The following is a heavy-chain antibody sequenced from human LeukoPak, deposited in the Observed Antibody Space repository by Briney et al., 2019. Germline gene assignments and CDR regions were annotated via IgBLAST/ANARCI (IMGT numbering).Heavy chain of an antibody. CDR2: IRYDGSNK. CDR3: AKVEYSSSRQKGYFDY. D-gene: IGHD6-13*01. J-gene: IGHJ4*02. CDR1: GFTFSSYG. Sequence: GGSLRLSCAASGFTFSSYGMHWVRQAPGKGLEWVAFIRYDGSNKYYADSVKGRFTISRDNSKNTLYLQMNSLRAEDTAVYYCAKVEYSSSRQKGYFDYWGQGTLVTVSS. V-gene: IGHV3-30*02.